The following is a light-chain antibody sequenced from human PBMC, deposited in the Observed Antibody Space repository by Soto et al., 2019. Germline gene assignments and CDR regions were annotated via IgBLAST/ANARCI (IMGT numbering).Light chain of an antibody. CDR3: QQSYSTPRT. Sequence: DIQMNHSPSALSAQVGDRVTITCRASQSIYSWLAWYQQKPGKAPKLLIYAASSLQSGVPSRFSGSGSGTDFTLTISSLQPEDFTTYFCQQSYSTPRTFGQGTKVDIK. J-gene: IGKJ1*01. V-gene: IGKV1-39*01. CDR2: AAS. CDR1: QSIYSW.